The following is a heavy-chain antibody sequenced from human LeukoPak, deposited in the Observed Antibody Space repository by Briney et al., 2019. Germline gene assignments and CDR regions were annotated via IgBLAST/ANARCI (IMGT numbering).Heavy chain of an antibody. CDR3: ATDLLPAIPYLLEMDGYNSY. CDR1: GYTLTELS. J-gene: IGHJ4*02. CDR2: FDPEDGET. D-gene: IGHD5-24*01. Sequence: ASVKVSCKVSGYTLTELSMHWVRQAPGKGLEWMGGFDPEDGETIYAQKFQGRVTMTEDTSTDTAYMELSSLRSEDTAVYYCATDLLPAIPYLLEMDGYNSYWGQGTLVTVSS. V-gene: IGHV1-24*01.